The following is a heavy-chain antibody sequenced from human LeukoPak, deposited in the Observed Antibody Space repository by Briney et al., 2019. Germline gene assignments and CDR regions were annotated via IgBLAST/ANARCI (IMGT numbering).Heavy chain of an antibody. J-gene: IGHJ4*02. CDR1: GGSISSGGYY. CDR3: ARTYPPLYFDY. Sequence: SETLSLTCTVSGGSISSGGYYWSWIRQHPGKGLEWIGYIYYSGSTYYNPSLKSRVTISVDTSKNQFSLKLSSVTAADTAVYYCARTYPPLYFDYWGQGTLVTVSS. D-gene: IGHD2-2*01. CDR2: IYYSGST. V-gene: IGHV4-31*03.